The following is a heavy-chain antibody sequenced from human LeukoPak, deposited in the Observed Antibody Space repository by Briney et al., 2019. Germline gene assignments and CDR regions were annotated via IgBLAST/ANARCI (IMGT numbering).Heavy chain of an antibody. D-gene: IGHD3-3*01. CDR1: GGSFSGYY. Sequence: SETLSLTCAVYGGSFSGYYWSWIRQPPGKGLEWIGEINHSGSTNYNPSLKSRVTISVDTSRNQFSLKLSSVTAADTAVYYCARGTRFYYYGMDVWGQGTTVTVSS. CDR2: INHSGST. V-gene: IGHV4-34*01. J-gene: IGHJ6*02. CDR3: ARGTRFYYYGMDV.